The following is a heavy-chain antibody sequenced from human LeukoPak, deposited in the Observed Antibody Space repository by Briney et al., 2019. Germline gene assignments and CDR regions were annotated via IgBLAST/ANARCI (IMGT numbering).Heavy chain of an antibody. J-gene: IGHJ4*02. CDR1: GFTFSSYS. D-gene: IGHD1-26*01. CDR2: ISSSSSTI. Sequence: PGGSLRLSCAASGFTFSSYSMNWVRQAPGKGLEWVSYISSSSSTIYYADSVKGRFTISRDNAKNSLYLQMNNLRAEDTAVYYCAREWELLLGYWGQGTLVTVSS. V-gene: IGHV3-48*01. CDR3: AREWELLLGY.